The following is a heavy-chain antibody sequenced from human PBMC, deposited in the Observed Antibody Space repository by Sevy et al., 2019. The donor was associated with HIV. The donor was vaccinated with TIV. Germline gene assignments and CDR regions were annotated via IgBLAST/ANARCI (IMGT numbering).Heavy chain of an antibody. CDR3: ARDHCTDGACFRSGYFDY. CDR1: GFTFADHA. D-gene: IGHD2-8*01. J-gene: IGHJ4*02. V-gene: IGHV3-30*04. Sequence: GGSLRLSCAASGFTFADHAFHWVRQAPGKGLEWVAIISFDGRNKRLAESVKGRFTISRDDSKNTVYLQMTSLRPEDTAVYYCARDHCTDGACFRSGYFDYWGQGNLVTVSS. CDR2: ISFDGRNK.